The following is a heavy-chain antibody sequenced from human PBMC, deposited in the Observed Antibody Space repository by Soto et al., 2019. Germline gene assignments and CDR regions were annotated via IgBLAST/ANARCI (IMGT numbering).Heavy chain of an antibody. CDR3: ARGGSYYYYYYGMDV. D-gene: IGHD1-26*01. CDR1: GYIFTDYY. V-gene: IGHV1-2*06. CDR2: INPNSGGT. Sequence: ASVKVSCKASGYIFTDYYMHWVRQAPGQELGWMGRINPNSGGTNYAQKLQGRVTMTTDTSTSTAYMELRSLRSDDTAVYYCARGGSYYYYYYGMDVWGQGTTVTVSS. J-gene: IGHJ6*02.